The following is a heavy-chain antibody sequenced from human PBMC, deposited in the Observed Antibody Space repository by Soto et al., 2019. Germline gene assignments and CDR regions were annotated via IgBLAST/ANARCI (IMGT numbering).Heavy chain of an antibody. CDR1: GFAFTNAW. Sequence: EVELVESGGVLVKPGGSLRLSCAASGFAFTNAWMSWVRQAPGKALEWVGRMRSTIDGGTKDYAAPVKGRFTISRDDGKTTLYLQINSLNTKHTAVYYCTKVAYGEYVSDYWGRGTRVTVSS. D-gene: IGHD4-17*01. CDR3: TKVAYGEYVSDY. J-gene: IGHJ4*02. V-gene: IGHV3-15*01. CDR2: MRSTIDGGTK.